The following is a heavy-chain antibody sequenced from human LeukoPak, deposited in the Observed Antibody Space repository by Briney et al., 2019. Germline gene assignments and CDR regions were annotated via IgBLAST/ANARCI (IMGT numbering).Heavy chain of an antibody. J-gene: IGHJ3*02. CDR3: ARPGVDGSSWYPSAFDI. D-gene: IGHD6-13*01. V-gene: IGHV5-51*01. CDR1: GYSFTNYR. CDR2: IYPGDSDT. Sequence: HGEPLKISCKGSGYSFTNYRSGGVRQLQGKGLEGLGIIYPGDSDTRYSLSVQGQVTISADKSNSTAYLQWSSLKAADTAMYYCARPGVDGSSWYPSAFDIWGKGTMVTVSS.